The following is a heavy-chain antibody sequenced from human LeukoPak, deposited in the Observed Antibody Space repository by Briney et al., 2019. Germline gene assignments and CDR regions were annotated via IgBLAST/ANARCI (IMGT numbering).Heavy chain of an antibody. CDR2: ISGSGGST. D-gene: IGHD2-21*02. V-gene: IGHV3-23*01. CDR1: GFTFSTYA. J-gene: IGHJ4*02. CDR3: AKDRGFQVVTADY. Sequence: PGGSLRLSCAASGFTFSTYAMSWVRQAPGKGLEWVSAISGSGGSTYYADSVKGRFTISRDNSKNTLYLQMNSLRAEDTAVYYCAKDRGFQVVTADYWGQGTLVTVSS.